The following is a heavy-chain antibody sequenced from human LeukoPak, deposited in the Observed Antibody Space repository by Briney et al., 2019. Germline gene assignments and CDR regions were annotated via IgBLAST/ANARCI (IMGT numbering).Heavy chain of an antibody. Sequence: SETLSLTCTVSGASISSYYWSWIRQPPGKGLEWIGYIYTSGSTNYNPSLKSRVTISVDTSKDQFSLNLSSVTAADTAVYYCATHYCSSTSCSLYYYMDVWGKGTTVTVSS. CDR3: ATHYCSSTSCSLYYYMDV. D-gene: IGHD2-2*01. CDR2: IYTSGST. V-gene: IGHV4-4*09. CDR1: GASISSYY. J-gene: IGHJ6*03.